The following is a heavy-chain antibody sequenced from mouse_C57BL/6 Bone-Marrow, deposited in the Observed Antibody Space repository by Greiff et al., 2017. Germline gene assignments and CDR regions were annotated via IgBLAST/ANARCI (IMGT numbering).Heavy chain of an antibody. CDR3: AKMPPWYAY. V-gene: IGHV2-5*01. CDR2: IWRGGST. J-gene: IGHJ3*01. Sequence: VQVVESGPGLVQPSQSLSITCTVSGFSLTSYGVHWVRQSPGKGLEWLGVIWRGGSTDYTAAFMSRLSITKDNSKSQVFFKMNSLQADDTAIYYCAKMPPWYAYWGQGTLVTVSA. CDR1: GFSLTSYG.